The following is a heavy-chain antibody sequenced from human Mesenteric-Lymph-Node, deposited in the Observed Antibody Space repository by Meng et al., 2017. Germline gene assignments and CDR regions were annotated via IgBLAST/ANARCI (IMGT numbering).Heavy chain of an antibody. CDR3: ARGDTAMLMIDY. J-gene: IGHJ4*02. Sequence: ASVKVSCKASGYTFTSYDINWVRQATGQGLEWMGWINVGNGNTKYSQKFQGRVTITRDTSASTAYMELSSLRSADTAVYYCARGDTAMLMIDYWGQGTLVTVSS. CDR1: GYTFTSYD. D-gene: IGHD5-18*01. CDR2: INVGNGNT. V-gene: IGHV1-3*01.